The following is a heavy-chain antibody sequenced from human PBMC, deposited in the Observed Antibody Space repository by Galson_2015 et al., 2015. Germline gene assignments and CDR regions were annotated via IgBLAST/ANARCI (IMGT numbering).Heavy chain of an antibody. CDR2: ISYDGINK. CDR3: AREPYGGDSGSLDY. D-gene: IGHD4-23*01. V-gene: IGHV3-30-3*01. J-gene: IGHJ4*02. Sequence: SLRLSCAASGFTFSTYSMHWVRQAPGKGLEWVAIISYDGINKYYADSVKGRFTFSRDNSKNTLYLQTNSLRAEDSAVYYCAREPYGGDSGSLDYWGQGTLVTVSS. CDR1: GFTFSTYS.